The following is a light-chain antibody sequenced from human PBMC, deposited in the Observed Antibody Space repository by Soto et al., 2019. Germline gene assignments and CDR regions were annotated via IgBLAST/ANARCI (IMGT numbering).Light chain of an antibody. J-gene: IGKJ2*01. CDR1: QSISHF. V-gene: IGKV1-39*01. Sequence: DIQMTQSPSSLSVSVGDSVTITCRASQSISHFLNWYQQKPGKAPKLLIYAASTLESGVPSRFSGSASGTDFTLTISSLLPEDFATYYCQQSYNNPRTFGQGTILEIK. CDR2: AAS. CDR3: QQSYNNPRT.